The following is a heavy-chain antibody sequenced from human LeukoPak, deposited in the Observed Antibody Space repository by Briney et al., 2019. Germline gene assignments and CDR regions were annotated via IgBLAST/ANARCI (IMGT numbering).Heavy chain of an antibody. Sequence: GGSLRLSCAASGFTFSSYSMNWVRQAPGKGLEWVSSISSSSSYIYYADSVKGRFTISRDNAKNSLYLQMNSLRAEDTAVYYCARVGEVIIKYYYYYYMDVWGKGTTVTVSS. D-gene: IGHD3-3*01. J-gene: IGHJ6*03. CDR3: ARVGEVIIKYYYYYYMDV. CDR1: GFTFSSYS. V-gene: IGHV3-21*01. CDR2: ISSSSSYI.